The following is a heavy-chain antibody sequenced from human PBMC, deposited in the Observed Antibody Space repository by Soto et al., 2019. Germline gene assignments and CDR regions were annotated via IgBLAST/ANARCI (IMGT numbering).Heavy chain of an antibody. Sequence: PSETLSLTCTVSGGSISSSSYYWGWIRQPPGKGLEWIGSIYYSGSTYYNPSLKSRVTISVDTSKNQFSLKLSSVTAADTAVYYCARCYSNYEWWFDPWGQGTLVTVSS. CDR2: IYYSGST. D-gene: IGHD4-4*01. CDR3: ARCYSNYEWWFDP. V-gene: IGHV4-39*01. J-gene: IGHJ5*02. CDR1: GGSISSSSYY.